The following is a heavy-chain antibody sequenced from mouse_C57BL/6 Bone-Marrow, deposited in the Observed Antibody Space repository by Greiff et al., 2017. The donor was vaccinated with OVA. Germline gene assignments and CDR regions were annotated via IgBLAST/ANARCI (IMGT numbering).Heavy chain of an antibody. CDR1: GYAFSSSW. Sequence: VHLVESGPELVKPGASVKISCKASGYAFSSSWMNWVKQRPGKGLEWIGRIYPGDGDTNYNGKFKGKATLTADKSSSTAYMQLSSLTSEDSAVYFCARKGFRWYFDVWGTGTTVTVSS. CDR3: ARKGFRWYFDV. V-gene: IGHV1-82*01. J-gene: IGHJ1*03. D-gene: IGHD3-2*02. CDR2: IYPGDGDT.